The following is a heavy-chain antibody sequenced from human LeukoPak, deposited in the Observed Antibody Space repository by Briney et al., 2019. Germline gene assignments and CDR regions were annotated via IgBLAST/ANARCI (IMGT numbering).Heavy chain of an antibody. CDR2: ISGTGGST. J-gene: IGHJ4*02. CDR3: AKLGSMGWLFDY. D-gene: IGHD6-13*01. CDR1: GFTFSAYA. Sequence: PGGSLRLSCAASGFTFSAYAMYWVRQAPGKGLEWVSTISGTGGSTYYADSVKGRFTISRDNRKNTLDLQMNSLRAEDTAVYYCAKLGSMGWLFDYWGQGTLVTVSS. V-gene: IGHV3-23*01.